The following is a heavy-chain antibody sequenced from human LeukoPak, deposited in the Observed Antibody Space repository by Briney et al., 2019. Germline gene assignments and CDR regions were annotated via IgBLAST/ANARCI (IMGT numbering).Heavy chain of an antibody. Sequence: ASVKVSCKASGYTFTGYYMHWVRQAPGQGLEWMGWISAYNGNTNYAQKLQGRVTMTTDTSTSTAYMELRSLRSDDTAVYYCARSTTVTTPFDYWGKGTLVTVSS. CDR2: ISAYNGNT. D-gene: IGHD4-17*01. V-gene: IGHV1-18*04. J-gene: IGHJ4*02. CDR1: GYTFTGYY. CDR3: ARSTTVTTPFDY.